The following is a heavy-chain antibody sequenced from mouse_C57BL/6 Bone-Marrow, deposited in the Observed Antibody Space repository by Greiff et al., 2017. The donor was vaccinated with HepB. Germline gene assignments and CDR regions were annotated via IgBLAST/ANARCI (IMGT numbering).Heavy chain of an antibody. CDR3: ARRYGNPFAY. CDR1: GFTFSSYG. J-gene: IGHJ3*01. CDR2: ISSGGSYT. D-gene: IGHD2-10*02. V-gene: IGHV5-6*02. Sequence: DVMLVESGGDLVKPGGSLKLSCAASGFTFSSYGMSWVRQTPDKRLEWVATISSGGSYTDYPDSVKGRFTISRDNAKNTLYLQMSSLKSEDTAMYYCARRYGNPFAYWGQGTLVTVSA.